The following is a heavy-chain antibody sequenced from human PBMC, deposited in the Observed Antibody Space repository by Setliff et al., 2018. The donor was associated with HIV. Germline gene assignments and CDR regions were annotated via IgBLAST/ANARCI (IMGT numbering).Heavy chain of an antibody. CDR1: GYSFTSYW. CDR2: IDPSDSYT. Sequence: PGESLKISCQASGYSFTSYWINWVRQMPGKGLEWMGRIDPSDSYTNYSPSFQGHVSISADRSISTAYLQWSSLKASDTAIYYCARHKNGGYSLDNWGQGTLVTVSS. CDR3: ARHKNGGYSLDN. V-gene: IGHV5-10-1*01. D-gene: IGHD2-15*01. J-gene: IGHJ4*02.